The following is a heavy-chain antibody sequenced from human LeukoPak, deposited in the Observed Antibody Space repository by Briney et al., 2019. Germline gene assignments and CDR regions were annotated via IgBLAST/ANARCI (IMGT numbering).Heavy chain of an antibody. CDR3: ARAIDYGSGSYLLDY. J-gene: IGHJ4*02. CDR1: GYIFTGYY. Sequence: ASVKVSCKASGYIFTGYYLHWVRQAPGQGLEWVGGINSNNGDTHYPQKFQGRVTMTRDTSISTAYMELSRLRSDDTAVYYCARAIDYGSGSYLLDYWGQGTLVTVSS. D-gene: IGHD3-10*01. CDR2: INSNNGDT. V-gene: IGHV1-2*02.